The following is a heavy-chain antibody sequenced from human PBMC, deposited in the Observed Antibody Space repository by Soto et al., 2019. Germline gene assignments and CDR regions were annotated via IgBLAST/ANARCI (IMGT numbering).Heavy chain of an antibody. CDR3: ARDGGSSWPVYYYYYYMDV. V-gene: IGHV3-33*01. J-gene: IGHJ6*03. D-gene: IGHD6-13*01. CDR1: GFTFSSYG. CDR2: IWYDGSNK. Sequence: GGSLSLSCAASGFTFSSYGMHWVRQAPGKGLEWVAVIWYDGSNKYYADSVKGRFTISRDNSKNTLYLQMNSLRAEDTAVYYCARDGGSSWPVYYYYYYMDVWGKGTKV.